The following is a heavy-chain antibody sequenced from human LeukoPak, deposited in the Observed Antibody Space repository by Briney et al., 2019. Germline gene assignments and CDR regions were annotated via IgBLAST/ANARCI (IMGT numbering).Heavy chain of an antibody. V-gene: IGHV3-66*01. J-gene: IGHJ4*02. Sequence: GGSLRLSCAASGFVVSGNYISWVRQAPGKGLEWISIIYSGNHTSYTDSVKGRFIISRDNSKNMVYLQMNSLRPDDTAVYYCAREGVATAGTAYDYWGQGTLVTVSS. CDR3: AREGVATAGTAYDY. D-gene: IGHD3-3*01. CDR1: GFVVSGNY. CDR2: IYSGNHT.